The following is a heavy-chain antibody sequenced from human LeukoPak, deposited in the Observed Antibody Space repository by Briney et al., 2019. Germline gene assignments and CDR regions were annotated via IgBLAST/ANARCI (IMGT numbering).Heavy chain of an antibody. CDR3: ATESGTYSGTCFDY. Sequence: PGGSLRLSCAASGFTVSSNYMSWVRQAPGKGLEWVSVIYSGGNTYYADSVKGRFTISRDNAKNSLYLQMNSLRAEDTAVYYCATESGTYSGTCFDYWGQGTLVTVSS. J-gene: IGHJ4*02. CDR1: GFTVSSNY. CDR2: IYSGGNT. V-gene: IGHV3-53*03. D-gene: IGHD1-26*01.